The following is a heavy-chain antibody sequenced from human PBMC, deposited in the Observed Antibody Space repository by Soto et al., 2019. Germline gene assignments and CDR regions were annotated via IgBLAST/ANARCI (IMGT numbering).Heavy chain of an antibody. J-gene: IGHJ4*02. V-gene: IGHV3-7*01. D-gene: IGHD2-2*01. CDR1: GFSPISYW. CDR3: ARVHCSSTSCYSFDY. Sequence: VVXRRYCAGSGFSPISYWSILFRHAPGKGLELVANVKQDGTDKYYVDSVKGRFTISRDNAKNSLFLQMHRLRAEDTAVYYSARVHCSSTSCYSFDYWGQGTLVTVSS. CDR2: VKQDGTDK.